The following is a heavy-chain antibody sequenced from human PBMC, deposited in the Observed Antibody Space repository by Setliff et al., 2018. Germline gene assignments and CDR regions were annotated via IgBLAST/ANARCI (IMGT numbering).Heavy chain of an antibody. D-gene: IGHD3-16*01. CDR2: ISSYNGNT. V-gene: IGHV1-18*01. CDR3: ARGGSSLLDY. J-gene: IGHJ4*02. Sequence: ASVKVSCKASGYSFSNYGITWVRQVPGQGLEWMGWISSYNGNTDYAQNLQGRVTLTTDTSTSTAYMELRSLRSDDTAVYYCARGGSSLLDYWGQGTLVTVSS. CDR1: GYSFSNYG.